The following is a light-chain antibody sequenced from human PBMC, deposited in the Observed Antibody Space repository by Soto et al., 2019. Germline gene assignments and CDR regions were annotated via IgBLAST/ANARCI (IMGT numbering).Light chain of an antibody. CDR2: SAS. V-gene: IGKV3-20*01. J-gene: IGKJ1*01. Sequence: EIVLTQSPGTLSLSPVERATLSCRASQSVSSSYLAWYQQKPGQAPRFLIYSASSRATGIPDRFSGSGSGTDFTLTISRLEPEDFAVYYCQQYGRSPTTFGQGTKVDIK. CDR3: QQYGRSPTT. CDR1: QSVSSSY.